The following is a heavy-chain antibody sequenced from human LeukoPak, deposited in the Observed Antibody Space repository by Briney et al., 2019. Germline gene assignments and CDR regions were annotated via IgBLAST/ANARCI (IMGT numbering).Heavy chain of an antibody. J-gene: IGHJ4*02. CDR2: IIPIFGTA. Sequence: SVKVSCKASGGTFSSYAISWVRQAPGQGLEWMGGIIPIFGTANYAQKFQGRVTITADESTSTAYMELSSLRSEDTAVYYCAREGDYDSSGYYPYLDYWGQGTLVTVSS. V-gene: IGHV1-69*13. D-gene: IGHD3-22*01. CDR1: GGTFSSYA. CDR3: AREGDYDSSGYYPYLDY.